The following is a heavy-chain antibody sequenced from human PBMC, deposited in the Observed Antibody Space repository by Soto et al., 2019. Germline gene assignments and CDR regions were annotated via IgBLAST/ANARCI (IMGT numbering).Heavy chain of an antibody. Sequence: SETLSLTCAVSGYSISSGYYWGWLRQPPGKGLEWIGSIYHGGSTYYNPSLKSRVTISVDTSKSQFSLKLTSVTAADRAVYYCARGSVDTVDSSGFYEYWGQGTPVTVSS. J-gene: IGHJ4*02. CDR1: GYSISSGYY. CDR3: ARGSVDTVDSSGFYEY. D-gene: IGHD3-22*01. V-gene: IGHV4-38-2*01. CDR2: IYHGGST.